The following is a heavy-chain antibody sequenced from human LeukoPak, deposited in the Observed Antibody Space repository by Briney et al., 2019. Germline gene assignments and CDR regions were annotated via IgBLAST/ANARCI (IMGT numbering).Heavy chain of an antibody. CDR2: INTNTGNP. Sequence: ASVKVSCKASGYTFTSYAMNWVRQAPGQGLEWMGWINTNTGNPTYAQGFTGRFVFSLDTSVSTAYLRISSLKAEDTAVYYCARGVPTGLRYSIDPWGQGTLVTVSS. D-gene: IGHD3-9*01. J-gene: IGHJ5*02. V-gene: IGHV7-4-1*02. CDR1: GYTFTSYA. CDR3: ARGVPTGLRYSIDP.